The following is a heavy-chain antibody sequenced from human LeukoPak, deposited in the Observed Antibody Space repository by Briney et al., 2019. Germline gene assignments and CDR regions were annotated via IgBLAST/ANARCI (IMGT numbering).Heavy chain of an antibody. D-gene: IGHD5-18*01. CDR1: GGSFSGYY. Sequence: SETLSLTCAVYGGSFSGYYWSWIRQPPGKGLEWIGEINHSGSTNYNPSFKSRVTISVDTSKNQFSLKLSSVTAADTAVYYCARVDTAMVTSDFDYWGQGTLVTVSS. CDR2: INHSGST. CDR3: ARVDTAMVTSDFDY. V-gene: IGHV4-34*01. J-gene: IGHJ4*02.